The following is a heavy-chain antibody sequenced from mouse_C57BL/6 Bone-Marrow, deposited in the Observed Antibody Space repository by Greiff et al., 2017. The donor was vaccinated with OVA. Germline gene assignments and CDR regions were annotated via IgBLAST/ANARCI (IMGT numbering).Heavy chain of an antibody. Sequence: QVQLQQPGAELVKPGASVKLSCKASGFTFTSYWMQWVKQRPGQGLEWIGEIDPSDSYTNYNQKFKGTATLTVDTSTSTAYMQLSSLTSEDSAGYYSASAVFAYWGQGTLVTVSA. V-gene: IGHV1-50*01. CDR3: ASAVFAY. CDR2: IDPSDSYT. J-gene: IGHJ3*01. CDR1: GFTFTSYW.